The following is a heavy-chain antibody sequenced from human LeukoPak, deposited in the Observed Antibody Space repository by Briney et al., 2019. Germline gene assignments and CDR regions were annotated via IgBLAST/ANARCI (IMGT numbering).Heavy chain of an antibody. Sequence: SETLSLTCTVSDGSISSYYWSWIRQPPGKGLEWIGYIYYSGSTYYNPSLNSRVTISVDTSKNQFSLRLNSVTAADTAVYYCARMVKWELPPHWGQGTLVTVSS. CDR3: ARMVKWELPPH. J-gene: IGHJ4*02. CDR2: IYYSGST. D-gene: IGHD1-26*01. V-gene: IGHV4-59*08. CDR1: DGSISSYY.